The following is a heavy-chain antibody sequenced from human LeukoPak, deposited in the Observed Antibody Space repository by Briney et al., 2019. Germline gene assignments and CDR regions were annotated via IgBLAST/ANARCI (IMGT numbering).Heavy chain of an antibody. J-gene: IGHJ4*02. Sequence: GGSLRLSCAASGFTFSHYWMSWVRQAPGKGLEWVANIKQDESEKYFVDSVKGRFTISRENAKNSLYLQMNSLRAEDTAVYYCARWAAAGKEDYWGQGTLVTVSS. CDR2: IKQDESEK. CDR3: ARWAAAGKEDY. CDR1: GFTFSHYW. D-gene: IGHD6-13*01. V-gene: IGHV3-7*01.